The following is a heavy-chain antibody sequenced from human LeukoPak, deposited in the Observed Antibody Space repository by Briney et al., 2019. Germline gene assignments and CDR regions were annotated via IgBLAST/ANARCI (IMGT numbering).Heavy chain of an antibody. CDR3: ARLKQAVVPAIGPTMDV. V-gene: IGHV4-59*08. CDR2: IYYSGST. D-gene: IGHD2-2*01. Sequence: SETLSLTCTVSGGSISSYYWSWIRQPPGKGLEWIGYIYYSGSTNYNPSLKSRVTILVDTSKNQFSLKLSSVTAADTAVYYCARLKQAVVPAIGPTMDVWGQGTTVTVSS. CDR1: GGSISSYY. J-gene: IGHJ6*02.